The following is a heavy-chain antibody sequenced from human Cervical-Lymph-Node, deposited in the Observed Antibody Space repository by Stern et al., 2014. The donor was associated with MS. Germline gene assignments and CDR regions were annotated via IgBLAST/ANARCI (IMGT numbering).Heavy chain of an antibody. J-gene: IGHJ6*02. CDR1: GDTFINFG. CDR2: VIPIFGTT. CDR3: ARDNDDNGMDV. D-gene: IGHD1-1*01. Sequence: VQLEESGAEVKKPGSSVKVSCKASGDTFINFGISWVRQAPGQGLEWMGGVIPIFGTTEYVEKFQGRLTINADESATTVYMELSSLRSEDTAVYYCARDNDDNGMDVWGQGTTVTVSS. V-gene: IGHV1-69*01.